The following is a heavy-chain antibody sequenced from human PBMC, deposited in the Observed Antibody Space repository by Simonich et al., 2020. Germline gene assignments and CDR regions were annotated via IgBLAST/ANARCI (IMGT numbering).Heavy chain of an antibody. D-gene: IGHD3-16*01. V-gene: IGHV3-21*01. Sequence: EVQLVESGGGLVKPGGSLRLSCAASGFTFSSYSMNWVRQAPGEGRGWVSSISSSSSYIYYADSVKGRFTISRDNAKNSLYLQMNSLRAEDTAVYYCAREQARGGAFDIWGQGTMVTVSS. J-gene: IGHJ3*02. CDR1: GFTFSSYS. CDR2: ISSSSSYI. CDR3: AREQARGGAFDI.